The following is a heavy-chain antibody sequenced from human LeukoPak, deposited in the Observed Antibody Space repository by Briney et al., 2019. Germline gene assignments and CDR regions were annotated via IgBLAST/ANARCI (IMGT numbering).Heavy chain of an antibody. CDR1: GLIFSSYG. J-gene: IGHJ4*02. CDR3: AGERITMVRGVIRYFDY. Sequence: PGRSLRLSCAVSGLIFSSYGMHWVRQAPGKGLEWVTVISYDGSNKYYADSVKGRFTISRDNSKSTLYLQMNSLRAEDTAVYYCAGERITMVRGVIRYFDYWGQGTLVTVSS. D-gene: IGHD3-10*01. V-gene: IGHV3-30*03. CDR2: ISYDGSNK.